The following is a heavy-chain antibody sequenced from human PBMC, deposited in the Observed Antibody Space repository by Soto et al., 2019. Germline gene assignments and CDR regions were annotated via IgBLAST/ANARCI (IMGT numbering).Heavy chain of an antibody. D-gene: IGHD3-10*01. J-gene: IGHJ4*02. V-gene: IGHV6-1*01. Sequence: SQTLSLTCAISGDSVSSNVAAWTWIRQSPSRGLEWLGRTFYRSNWNYNYAVSVTGRMTINPDTSRNQFSLQLNSVTPEETAVYHCERLSHLGRGNDSWGQGTLVTVSS. CDR2: TFYRSNWNY. CDR3: ERLSHLGRGNDS. CDR1: GDSVSSNVAA.